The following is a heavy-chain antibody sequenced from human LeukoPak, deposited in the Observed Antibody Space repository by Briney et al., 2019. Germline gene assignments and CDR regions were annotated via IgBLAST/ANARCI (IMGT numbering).Heavy chain of an antibody. CDR2: INPGGGDT. CDR1: GYTFNTYY. Sequence: ASVTVSCKASGYTFNTYYIHWVRPAPGHGLEWMGLINPGGGDTSYAQNLQGRVTMTRDTSTSTVYLELSNLRSEDTAVYYCARGPRGQRFDYWGQGSRATVSS. J-gene: IGHJ4*02. D-gene: IGHD1-1*01. CDR3: ARGPRGQRFDY. V-gene: IGHV1-46*02.